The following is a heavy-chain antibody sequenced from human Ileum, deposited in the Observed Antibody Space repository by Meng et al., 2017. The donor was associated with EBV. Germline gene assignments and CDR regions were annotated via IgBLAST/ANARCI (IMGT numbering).Heavy chain of an antibody. D-gene: IGHD2-8*02. CDR1: CCSVRSGGSH. V-gene: IGHV4-61*08. Sequence: LPEAGPRLAKALENPVLFRSGCCCSVRSGGSHWGWVPEPPGEGLEWICLMDGRERWEDKYNPSPNSRVLLSIDKSKNQFVLKLNSGTGADTAVYYCALYTAGRGGVGSWGQGTLVTVSS. J-gene: IGHJ4*02. CDR2: MDGRERWED. CDR3: ALYTAGRGGVGS.